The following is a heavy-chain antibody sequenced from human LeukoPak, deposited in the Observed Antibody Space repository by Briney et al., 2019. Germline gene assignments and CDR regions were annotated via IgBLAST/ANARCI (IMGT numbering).Heavy chain of an antibody. D-gene: IGHD3-22*01. CDR2: ISSSSSYI. CDR3: ARDRYTMIYAFDI. V-gene: IGHV3-21*01. J-gene: IGHJ3*02. Sequence: PGGSLRLSCAASGFTVSSNYMSWVRQAPGKGLEWVSSISSSSSYIYYADSVKGRFTISRDNAKNSLYLQINSLRAEDTAVYYCARDRYTMIYAFDIWGQGTTVTVSS. CDR1: GFTVSSNY.